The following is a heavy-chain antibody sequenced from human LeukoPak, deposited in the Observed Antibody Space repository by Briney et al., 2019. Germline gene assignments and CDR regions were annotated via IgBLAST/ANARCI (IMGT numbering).Heavy chain of an antibody. Sequence: ASVKVSCKASGYTFTGYYMHWVRQAPGQGLEWMGWINPNSGGTNYAQKFQGRVTMTRDTSISTAYMELSRLRSDDTAVYYCARDVELLWSGYYFGRSLSVDFDYWGQGTLVTVSS. D-gene: IGHD3-3*01. V-gene: IGHV1-2*02. CDR1: GYTFTGYY. CDR3: ARDVELLWSGYYFGRSLSVDFDY. J-gene: IGHJ4*02. CDR2: INPNSGGT.